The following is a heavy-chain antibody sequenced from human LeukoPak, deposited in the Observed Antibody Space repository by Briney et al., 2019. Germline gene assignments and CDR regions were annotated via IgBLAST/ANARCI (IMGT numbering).Heavy chain of an antibody. J-gene: IGHJ4*02. CDR3: ATSYSRYSSGYYYLLDY. Sequence: ASVKVSCKASGGTFSSYAISWVRQAPGQGLEWMGRIIPILGIANYAQKFRGRVTITADKSTSTAYMELSSLGSEDTAVYYCATSYSRYSSGYYYLLDYWGQGTLVTVSS. CDR1: GGTFSSYA. V-gene: IGHV1-69*04. CDR2: IIPILGIA. D-gene: IGHD3-22*01.